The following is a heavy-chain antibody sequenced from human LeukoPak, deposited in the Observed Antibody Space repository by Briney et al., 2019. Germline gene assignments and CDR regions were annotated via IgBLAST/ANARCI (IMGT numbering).Heavy chain of an antibody. Sequence: GGSLRLSCAASGFTFSSYSINWVRQAPGKGLEWVSSISSSSSYIYYADSVKGRFTISRDNTKNSLYLQMNSLRAEDTAVYYCARVQVAGTEFDYWGQGTLVTVSS. J-gene: IGHJ4*02. D-gene: IGHD6-19*01. CDR1: GFTFSSYS. CDR2: ISSSSSYI. CDR3: ARVQVAGTEFDY. V-gene: IGHV3-21*01.